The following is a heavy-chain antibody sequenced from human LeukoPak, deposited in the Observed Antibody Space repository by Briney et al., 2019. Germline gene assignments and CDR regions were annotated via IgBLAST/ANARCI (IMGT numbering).Heavy chain of an antibody. V-gene: IGHV4-4*07. J-gene: IGHJ3*02. CDR2: IYTSGST. Sequence: SETLSLTCTVSGGSISSYYWSWIRQPAGKGLEWIGRIYTSGSTNYNPSLKSRVTMSVDMSKNQFSLKLSSVTAADTAVYYCAAGPLAGGAFDIWGQGTMVTVSS. CDR3: AAGPLAGGAFDI. CDR1: GGSISSYY. D-gene: IGHD1-14*01.